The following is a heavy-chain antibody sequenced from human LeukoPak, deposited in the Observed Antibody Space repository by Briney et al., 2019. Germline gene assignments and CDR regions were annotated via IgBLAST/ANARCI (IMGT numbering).Heavy chain of an antibody. J-gene: IGHJ6*02. Sequence: SQTLSLTCAISGDSVSSNLVAWNWIRQSPSRGLEWLGRTYYRSKWYNDYAVSLRSRIVIKPDTSMNQFSLQLNSMTPEDTAVYYCARDPAGMDVWGQGTTVIVSS. V-gene: IGHV6-1*01. CDR1: GDSVSSNLVA. CDR3: ARDPAGMDV. CDR2: TYYRSKWYN.